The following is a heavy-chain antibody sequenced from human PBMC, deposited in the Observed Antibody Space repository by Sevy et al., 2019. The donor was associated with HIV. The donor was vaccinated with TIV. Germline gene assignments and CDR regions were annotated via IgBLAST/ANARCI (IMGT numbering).Heavy chain of an antibody. CDR1: GFTFGDYA. CDR2: IRSKAYGGTT. D-gene: IGHD4-17*01. Sequence: GVLRLSCTASGFTFGDYAMSWFRQAPGKGLEWVGFIRSKAYGGTTEYAASVKGRFTISRDDSKSIAYLQMNSLKTEDTAVYYCTRAFIGDYPDYWGQGTLVTVSS. J-gene: IGHJ4*02. V-gene: IGHV3-49*03. CDR3: TRAFIGDYPDY.